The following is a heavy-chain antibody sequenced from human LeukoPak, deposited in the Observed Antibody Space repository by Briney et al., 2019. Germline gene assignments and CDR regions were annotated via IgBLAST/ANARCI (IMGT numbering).Heavy chain of an antibody. J-gene: IGHJ4*02. Sequence: PGGSLRLSCAASGFTFSNAWMSWVRQAPGKGLEWVGRIKSKTDGGTTDYAAPVKGRFTISRDDSKNTPYLQMNSLKTEDTAVYYCTTDDYYDSSGYTGYFDYWGQGTLVTVSS. CDR1: GFTFSNAW. D-gene: IGHD3-22*01. V-gene: IGHV3-15*01. CDR3: TTDDYYDSSGYTGYFDY. CDR2: IKSKTDGGTT.